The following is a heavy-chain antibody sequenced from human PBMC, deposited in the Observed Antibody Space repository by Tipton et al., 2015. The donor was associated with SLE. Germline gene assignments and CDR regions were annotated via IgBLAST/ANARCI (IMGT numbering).Heavy chain of an antibody. J-gene: IGHJ3*02. CDR1: GFTFSTYS. Sequence: SLRLSCAASGFTFSTYSMNWVRQAPGKGLEWVSCISRTSSYIYYADSVKGRFTISRDNAKRSMYQQMNSLRAEDTAVYYCATSYSCRDGFDIWGQGTMVTVSS. V-gene: IGHV3-21*03. CDR2: ISRTSSYI. CDR3: ATSYSCRDGFDI. D-gene: IGHD1-26*01.